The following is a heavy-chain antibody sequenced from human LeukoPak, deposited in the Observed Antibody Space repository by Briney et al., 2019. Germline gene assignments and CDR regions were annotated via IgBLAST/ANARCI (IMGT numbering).Heavy chain of an antibody. CDR2: IYYSGST. Sequence: PSETLSLTCTVSGGSISSYYWNWIRQPPGKGPEWIGYIYYSGSTNYNPSLKSRVTISVDTSKNQFSLKLSAVTAADTAVYYCARLRYDSSGYRSSSYYFEYWGQGTLVTVSS. CDR1: GGSISSYY. J-gene: IGHJ4*02. CDR3: ARLRYDSSGYRSSSYYFEY. D-gene: IGHD3-22*01. V-gene: IGHV4-59*01.